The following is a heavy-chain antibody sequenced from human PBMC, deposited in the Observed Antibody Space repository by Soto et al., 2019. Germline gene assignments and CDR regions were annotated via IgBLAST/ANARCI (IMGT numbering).Heavy chain of an antibody. CDR1: GYTFTSFY. CDR3: ARGLTSGDY. V-gene: IGHV1-46*01. CDR2: INPNGGST. Sequence: QVQLVQSGAEVKNPGSSVKGSCKASGYTFTSFYISWVRKAPGQGLQWMTIINPNGGSTNYAQNLQSRVTLTRDTYTKAVYMELSSLRSEDKAVYYCARGLTSGDYWGQGNLVTVSS. J-gene: IGHJ4*02.